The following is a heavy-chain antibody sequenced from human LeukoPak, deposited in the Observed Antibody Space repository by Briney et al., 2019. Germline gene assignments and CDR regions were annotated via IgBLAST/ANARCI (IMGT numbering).Heavy chain of an antibody. CDR2: INPNSGDT. J-gene: IGHJ4*02. CDR3: VRDTSRDDYNFFDY. V-gene: IGHV1-2*02. Sequence: ASVKVSCKASGYTFSGYYMSWVRQAPGQGLEWMGWINPNSGDTNYAQKFQGRVTMTRDTSISTAYMELSSLRSGDTAVYYCVRDTSRDDYNFFDYWGQGTLVTVSS. CDR1: GYTFSGYY. D-gene: IGHD5-24*01.